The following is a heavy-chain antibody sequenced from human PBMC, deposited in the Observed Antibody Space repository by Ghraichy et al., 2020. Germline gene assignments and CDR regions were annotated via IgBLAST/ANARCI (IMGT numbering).Heavy chain of an antibody. V-gene: IGHV3-48*04. CDR3: ATELYCSSSSCQRD. Sequence: GGSLRLSCAASGFAFSDYSMNWVRQAPGKGPEWVSHITYSSSTMYFADSVKGRFTISRDNAKNSLYLQMNSLRAEDTAVYYCATELYCSSSSCQRDWGQGTLVTVSS. D-gene: IGHD2-2*01. CDR1: GFAFSDYS. J-gene: IGHJ4*02. CDR2: ITYSSSTM.